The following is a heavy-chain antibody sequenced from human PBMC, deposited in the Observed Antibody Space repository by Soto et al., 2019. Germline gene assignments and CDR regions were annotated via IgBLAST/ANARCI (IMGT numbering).Heavy chain of an antibody. CDR2: IYYSGST. V-gene: IGHV4-59*01. J-gene: IGHJ6*02. CDR3: ARAYCSGGSCYSGYYYYYGMDV. Sequence: SETLSLTCTVSGGSISSYYWSWIRQPPGKGLEWIGYIYYSGSTNDNPSLKSRVTISVDTSKNQFSLKLSSVTAADTAVYYCARAYCSGGSCYSGYYYYYGMDVWGQGTTVTVSS. D-gene: IGHD2-15*01. CDR1: GGSISSYY.